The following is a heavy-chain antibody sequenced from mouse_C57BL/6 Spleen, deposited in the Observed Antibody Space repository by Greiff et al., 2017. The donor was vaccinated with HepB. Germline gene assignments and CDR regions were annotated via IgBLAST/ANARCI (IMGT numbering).Heavy chain of an antibody. V-gene: IGHV1-64*01. CDR1: GYTFTSYW. J-gene: IGHJ4*01. Sequence: VQLQQSGAELVKPGASVKLSCKASGYTFTSYWMHWVKQRPGQGLEWIGMIHPNSGSTNYNEKFKSKATLTVDKSSSTAYMQLSSLTSEDSAVYYCARVWDDYAMDYWGQGTSVTVSS. D-gene: IGHD4-1*01. CDR3: ARVWDDYAMDY. CDR2: IHPNSGST.